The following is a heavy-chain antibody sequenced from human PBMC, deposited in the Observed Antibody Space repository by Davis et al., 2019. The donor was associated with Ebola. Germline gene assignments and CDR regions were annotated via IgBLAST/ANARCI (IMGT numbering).Heavy chain of an antibody. V-gene: IGHV3-11*01. CDR2: ISSYGTII. D-gene: IGHD1-26*01. J-gene: IGHJ6*02. CDR1: GFTFGDYF. CDR3: ARAQLRATTFVRTGGLDV. Sequence: GESLKISCAASGFTFGDYFMSWIRQAPGKGLEWVSYISSYGTIIYYADSVKGRFAISRDNAKNSLYLEMNSLRAEDTAVYYCARAQLRATTFVRTGGLDVWGQGITVTVSS.